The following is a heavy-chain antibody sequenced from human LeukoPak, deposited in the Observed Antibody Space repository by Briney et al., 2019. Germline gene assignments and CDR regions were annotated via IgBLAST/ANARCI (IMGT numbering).Heavy chain of an antibody. CDR3: TRISPSSGWWYFDY. V-gene: IGHV3-74*01. CDR1: GFTFSNYW. Sequence: PGGSLRLSCAAAGFTFSNYWMYWVRQAPGKGLVWVSYINSDGSSTSYADSVKGRFTISRDNAQNTVYLQMHSLTAEDTAVYYCTRISPSSGWWYFDYWGQGTLVTVSS. D-gene: IGHD6-19*01. J-gene: IGHJ4*02. CDR2: INSDGSST.